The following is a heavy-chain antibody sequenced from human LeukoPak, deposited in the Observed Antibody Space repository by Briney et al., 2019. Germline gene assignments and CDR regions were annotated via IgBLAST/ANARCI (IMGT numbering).Heavy chain of an antibody. CDR3: AKKTYYDILTGGAFDI. V-gene: IGHV1-69*06. CDR2: IIPIFGTA. D-gene: IGHD3-9*01. CDR1: GGTFSSYA. J-gene: IGHJ3*02. Sequence: GSSVKVSCKASGGTFSSYAISWVRQAPGQGLEWMGWIIPIFGTANYAQKFQGRVTITADKSTSTAYMELSSLRSEDTAVYYCAKKTYYDILTGGAFDIWGQGTMVTVSS.